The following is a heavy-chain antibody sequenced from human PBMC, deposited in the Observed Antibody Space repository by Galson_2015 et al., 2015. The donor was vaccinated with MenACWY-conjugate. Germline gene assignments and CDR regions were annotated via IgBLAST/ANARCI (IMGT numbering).Heavy chain of an antibody. CDR2: VYPDDSDT. Sequence: QSGAEVKKPGESLRISCKGSGYSFSSIWIAWVRQMPGKGLEWMGSVYPDDSDTRYSPSFQGQVTMSVDKSISIAYLQWNSLKASDTAIYYCASGRRGYSYGYSHCWGQGTLVTVSS. J-gene: IGHJ4*02. V-gene: IGHV5-51*03. CDR1: GYSFSSIW. CDR3: ASGRRGYSYGYSHC. D-gene: IGHD5-18*01.